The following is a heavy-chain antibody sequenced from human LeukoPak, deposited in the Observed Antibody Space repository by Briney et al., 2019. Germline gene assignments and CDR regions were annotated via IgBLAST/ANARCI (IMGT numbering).Heavy chain of an antibody. D-gene: IGHD2-15*01. CDR1: GYTFTSYG. Sequence: GASVKVSCRASGYTFTSYGISWVRQAPGQGLEGMGCISGYNGNTNYAQNLQGRVTMTTDTSTSTAYMELRSLRSDDTAVYYCARDEVLGYCSGGSCPSTFDYWGQGTLVTVSS. CDR2: ISGYNGNT. J-gene: IGHJ4*02. V-gene: IGHV1-18*01. CDR3: ARDEVLGYCSGGSCPSTFDY.